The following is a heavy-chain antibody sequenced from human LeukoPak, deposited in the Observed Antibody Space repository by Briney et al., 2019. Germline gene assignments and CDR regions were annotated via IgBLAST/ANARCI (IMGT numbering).Heavy chain of an antibody. Sequence: RSETLSLTCTVSGGSISGSSYYWGWIRQPPGKGLEWIGSIYYSGSTNYNPSLKSRVTISVDTSKNQFSLKLSSVTAADTAVYYCARAEWSPYYYGMDVWGQGTTVTVS. CDR2: IYYSGST. CDR1: GGSISGSSYY. CDR3: ARAEWSPYYYGMDV. V-gene: IGHV4-39*07. J-gene: IGHJ6*02. D-gene: IGHD2-8*01.